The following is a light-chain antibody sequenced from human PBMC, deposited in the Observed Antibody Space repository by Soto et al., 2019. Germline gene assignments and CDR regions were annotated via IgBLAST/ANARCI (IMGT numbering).Light chain of an antibody. CDR1: NIGSKG. Sequence: VLTQPPSVSVAPGQTARITCGGNNIGSKGVHWYQQLPGTAPKLLIYSNNQRPSGVPDRFSGSKSGTSASLAISGLQSEDEADYYCAAWDDSLNGYVFGTGTKLTVL. CDR2: SNN. CDR3: AAWDDSLNGYV. J-gene: IGLJ1*01. V-gene: IGLV1-44*01.